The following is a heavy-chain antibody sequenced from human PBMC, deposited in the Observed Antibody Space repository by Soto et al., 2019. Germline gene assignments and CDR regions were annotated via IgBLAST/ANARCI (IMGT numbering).Heavy chain of an antibody. CDR2: ISNSGS. CDR1: GGYVSSTAYY. D-gene: IGHD1-26*01. V-gene: IGHV4-61*08. J-gene: IGHJ4*01. CDR3: ARGGALRYYFDY. Sequence: PSETLSLTCTVSGGYVSSTAYYWTWIRQSPGKTLEWIGYISNSGSNYNPSLKSRVTISTDTSKNQFSLKLTSVTVADTAVYFCARGGALRYYFDYWGHGAPVTVSS.